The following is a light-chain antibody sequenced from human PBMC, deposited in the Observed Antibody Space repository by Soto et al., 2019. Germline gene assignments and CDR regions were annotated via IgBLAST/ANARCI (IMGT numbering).Light chain of an antibody. J-gene: IGKJ1*01. V-gene: IGKV3-15*01. Sequence: EIVMTQSPATLSVSPGERATISCRASQSVSNNLAWYQKKPGQAPRLLIYGASTKATGIPARFSGSGSGTEFTLTISSLHSEYFAVYYCQQYNNWWTFGQGTRVEIK. CDR2: GAS. CDR3: QQYNNWWT. CDR1: QSVSNN.